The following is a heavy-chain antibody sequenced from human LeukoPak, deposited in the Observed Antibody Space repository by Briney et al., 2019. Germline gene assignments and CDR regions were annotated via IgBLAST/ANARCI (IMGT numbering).Heavy chain of an antibody. V-gene: IGHV3-23*01. CDR1: GFTFSCYA. J-gene: IGHJ4*02. CDR3: AKRRYYDSSGYY. Sequence: GGSLRLSCAASGFTFSCYAMRWVRQAPRKGLEWVSGISGSGGSTYYADSVTGRFSISRDNSKNTLYLQMNSLRAEDTAVYYCAKRRYYDSSGYYWGQGTLVTVSS. D-gene: IGHD3-22*01. CDR2: ISGSGGST.